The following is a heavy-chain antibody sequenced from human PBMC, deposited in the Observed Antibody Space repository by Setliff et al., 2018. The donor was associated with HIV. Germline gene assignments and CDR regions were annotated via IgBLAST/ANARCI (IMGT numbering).Heavy chain of an antibody. J-gene: IGHJ6*03. CDR2: INHSGTT. CDR3: ARGVVVVPAAREHYYYMDV. CDR1: GESFSGYY. Sequence: SETLSLTCAVYGESFSGYYWTWIRQPPGKGLEWIGEINHSGTTNHNPSLKSRVAMSVDMSKYQFSLKLTSVTAADTAVYYCARGVVVVPAAREHYYYMDVWGKGTTVTVSS. D-gene: IGHD2-2*01. V-gene: IGHV4-34*01.